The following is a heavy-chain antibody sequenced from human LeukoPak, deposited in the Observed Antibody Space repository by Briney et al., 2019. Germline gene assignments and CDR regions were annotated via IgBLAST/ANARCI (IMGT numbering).Heavy chain of an antibody. CDR1: GFTFSSYA. CDR2: ISRGGDDT. CDR3: AKLRGSVTTVVDC. V-gene: IGHV3-23*01. Sequence: GGSLRLSCAATGFTFSSYAMSWVRQAPGKRLEWVSAISRGGDDTYYADSVKGRFTISRDNSRNMVYLQANTLRVEDTAVYYCAKLRGSVTTVVDCWGQGTLVTVSS. D-gene: IGHD4-23*01. J-gene: IGHJ4*02.